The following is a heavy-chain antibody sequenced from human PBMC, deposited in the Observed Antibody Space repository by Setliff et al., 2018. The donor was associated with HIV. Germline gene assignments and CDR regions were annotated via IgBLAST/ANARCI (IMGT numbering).Heavy chain of an antibody. CDR1: GGSFSGYY. Sequence: SETLSLTCAVYGGSFSGYYWSWIRQPPGKGLEWIAEINHSGSTNYNPSLKSRVTISVDTSKNQFSLKLTSVTAADTAVYYCARGRDYTGSWFRPFYLDFWGHGKLVTVSS. D-gene: IGHD3-3*01. J-gene: IGHJ4*01. V-gene: IGHV4-34*01. CDR2: INHSGST. CDR3: ARGRDYTGSWFRPFYLDF.